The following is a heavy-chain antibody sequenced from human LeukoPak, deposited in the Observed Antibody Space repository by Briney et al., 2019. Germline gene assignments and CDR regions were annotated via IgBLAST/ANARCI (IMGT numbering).Heavy chain of an antibody. V-gene: IGHV1-18*01. J-gene: IGHJ4*02. Sequence: GASVKVSCKASGYTFTSYGISWVRQAPGQGLEWMGWISAYNGNTNYAQKFQGSVTMTTDTSTSTAYMELRSLRSDDTAVYYCARVTYYYGSGSYYINYFDYWGQGTLVTVSS. CDR1: GYTFTSYG. CDR2: ISAYNGNT. D-gene: IGHD3-10*01. CDR3: ARVTYYYGSGSYYINYFDY.